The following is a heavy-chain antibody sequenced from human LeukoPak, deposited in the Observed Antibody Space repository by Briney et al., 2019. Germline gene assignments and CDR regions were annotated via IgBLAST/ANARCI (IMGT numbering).Heavy chain of an antibody. CDR3: ARDLGDYWSGFRSYFFEY. J-gene: IGHJ4*02. D-gene: IGHD3-3*01. CDR2: INHSGSI. CDR1: GGSLSGNY. Sequence: SETLSLTCAVYGGSLSGNYWSWIRQPPGKGLEWMGEINHSGSINHNPSLKSRVTISVDTSTNQFSLKLSSVTAADTAVYYCARDLGDYWSGFRSYFFEYWGQGTLVTVSS. V-gene: IGHV4-34*01.